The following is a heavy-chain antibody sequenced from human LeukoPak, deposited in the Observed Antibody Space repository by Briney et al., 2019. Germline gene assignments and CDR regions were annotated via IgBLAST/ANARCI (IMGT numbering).Heavy chain of an antibody. J-gene: IGHJ6*02. CDR2: ISYDGSNK. CDR3: ASVASVTSYYYYFGMDV. D-gene: IGHD4-4*01. CDR1: GFTFSSYA. Sequence: GGPRSPSCAASGFTFSSYAMHGFRQAPGKGLEWGAVISYDGSNKYYADSVKGRFTISRDNSKNTLYLQMNSLRAEDTAVYYCASVASVTSYYYYFGMDVWGQGTSVTVSS. V-gene: IGHV3-30-3*01.